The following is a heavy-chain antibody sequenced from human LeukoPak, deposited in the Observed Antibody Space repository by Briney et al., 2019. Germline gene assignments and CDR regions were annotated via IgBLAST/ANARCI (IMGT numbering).Heavy chain of an antibody. D-gene: IGHD6-19*01. CDR1: GFTFSDYY. CDR3: ARDLRYSSGWYDDNWFDP. Sequence: PGGSLRLSCAASGFTFSDYYMSWIRQAPGKGLEWVSYISSSSSYTNYADSVKGRFTISRDNAKNSLNLQMNSLRAEDTAVYYCARDLRYSSGWYDDNWFDPWGQGTLVTVSS. V-gene: IGHV3-11*06. J-gene: IGHJ5*02. CDR2: ISSSSSYT.